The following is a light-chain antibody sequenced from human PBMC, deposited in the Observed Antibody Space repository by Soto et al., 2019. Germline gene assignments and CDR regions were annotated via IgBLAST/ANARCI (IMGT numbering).Light chain of an antibody. CDR1: SSDVGAYKY. J-gene: IGLJ2*01. V-gene: IGLV2-14*01. CDR2: AVS. CDR3: SSYTSSSTLV. Sequence: QSVLTQPPSASGSPGQSVTISCTGTSSDVGAYKYVSWYQQHPGKAPKLMIYAVSNRPSGVSNRFSGSKSGNTASLTISGLQAEDEADYYCSSYTSSSTLVFGGGTKLTVL.